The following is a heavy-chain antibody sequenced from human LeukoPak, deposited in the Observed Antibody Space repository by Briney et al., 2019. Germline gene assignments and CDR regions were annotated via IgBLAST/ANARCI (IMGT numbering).Heavy chain of an antibody. V-gene: IGHV4-59*02. D-gene: IGHD3-10*01. Sequence: PSETLSLTCVVSGGSVSGYYWGWIRQPPGRGLEWIGYVYYSGSTNYNPSFKSRITISVDTSRNQFSLQLSSVTAADTAVYYCARVSHARDGGYYFDYWGQGTLVTVSS. CDR2: VYYSGST. CDR1: GGSVSGYY. CDR3: ARVSHARDGGYYFDY. J-gene: IGHJ4*02.